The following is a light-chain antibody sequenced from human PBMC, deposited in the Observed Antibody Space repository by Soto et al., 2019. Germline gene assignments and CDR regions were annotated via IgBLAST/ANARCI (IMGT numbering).Light chain of an antibody. CDR2: WAS. Sequence: DIVMTQSPDSLAVSLGERATINCKSSQSVLYSSNNKNYLAWYQQKPGQPPKLVIYWASTRESGVPDRFSGSGSGTDFTLTVSSLQAEDVEVYYCQQYYTTPITFGQGTRLEIK. CDR1: QSVLYSSNNKNY. J-gene: IGKJ5*01. V-gene: IGKV4-1*01. CDR3: QQYYTTPIT.